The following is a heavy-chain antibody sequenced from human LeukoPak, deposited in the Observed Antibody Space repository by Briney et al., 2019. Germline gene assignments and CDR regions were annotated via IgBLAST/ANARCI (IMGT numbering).Heavy chain of an antibody. J-gene: IGHJ6*02. D-gene: IGHD3-16*01. Sequence: GGSLRLSCAASGFTFSSYWMNWARQAPGKGLEWVASINHNGNVNYYVDSVKGRFTISRDNANNSLYLQMSNLRAEDPAVYFCARGGGLDVWGQGATVTVSS. V-gene: IGHV3-7*03. CDR3: ARGGGLDV. CDR1: GFTFSSYW. CDR2: INHNGNVN.